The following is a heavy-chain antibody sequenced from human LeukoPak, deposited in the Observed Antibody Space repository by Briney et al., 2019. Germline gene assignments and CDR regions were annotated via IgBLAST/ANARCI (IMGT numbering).Heavy chain of an antibody. CDR3: AKGGTTVVDY. CDR2: INSDGSST. Sequence: GGSLRLSCAASGLTISSYWMHWVRQSPGKGLVWVSRINSDGSSTTYADSVKGRFTVSRDNAKNTLYPQMNSLRAEDTAVYYCAKGGTTVVDYWGQGTLVTVSS. CDR1: GLTISSYW. V-gene: IGHV3-74*01. D-gene: IGHD4-23*01. J-gene: IGHJ4*02.